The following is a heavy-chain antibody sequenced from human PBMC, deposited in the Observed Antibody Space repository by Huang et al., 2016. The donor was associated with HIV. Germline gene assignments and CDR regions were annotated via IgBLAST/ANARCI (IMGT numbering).Heavy chain of an antibody. CDR3: ARDLTPSGWYAYIDF. CDR2: ISYDRSDE. CDR1: GFTFHNYA. D-gene: IGHD6-19*01. Sequence: VQLVESGGGVVQPGRSLRLSWAASGFTFHNYAIHWGRQAPCKGLEWGGLISYDRSDEYDADSGKGRFTISRDNSKNTVYLQMNNLRVEDTAVYHCARDLTPSGWYAYIDFWGQGTLVTVSS. V-gene: IGHV3-30-3*01. J-gene: IGHJ4*02.